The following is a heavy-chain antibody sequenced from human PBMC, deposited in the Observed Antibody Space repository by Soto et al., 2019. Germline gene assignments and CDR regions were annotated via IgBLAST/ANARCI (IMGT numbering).Heavy chain of an antibody. D-gene: IGHD5-12*01. Sequence: RASVKVSCKASGYTFTRSGISWVRQAPGQGPEWMGWISCYNGDTNYAQTFQGRVTMTTDTSTSTAYMELRSLRSDDTAVYYCAREGVAPYYYYGMDGWGQGTPVTVSS. CDR3: AREGVAPYYYYGMDG. V-gene: IGHV1-18*01. CDR2: ISCYNGDT. CDR1: GYTFTRSG. J-gene: IGHJ6*02.